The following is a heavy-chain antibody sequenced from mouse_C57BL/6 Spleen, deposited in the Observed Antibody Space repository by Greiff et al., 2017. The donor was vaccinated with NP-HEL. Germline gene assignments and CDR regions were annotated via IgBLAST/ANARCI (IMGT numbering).Heavy chain of an antibody. D-gene: IGHD2-3*01. CDR1: GYAFSSSW. J-gene: IGHJ4*01. CDR2: IYPGDGDT. Sequence: LVESGPELVKPGASVKISCKASGYAFSSSWMNWVKQRPGKGLEWIGRIYPGDGDTNYNGKFKGKATLTADKSSSTAYMQLSSLTSEDSAVYFCARFYDFYAMDYWGQGTSVTVSS. CDR3: ARFYDFYAMDY. V-gene: IGHV1-82*01.